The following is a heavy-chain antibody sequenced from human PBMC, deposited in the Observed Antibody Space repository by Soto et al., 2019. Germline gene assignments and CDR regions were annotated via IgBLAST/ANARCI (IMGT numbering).Heavy chain of an antibody. Sequence: QVQLVQSGAEVKKPGASVKVSCKASGYTFTSYGISWVRQAPGQGLEWMGWISAYNGNTNYAQKLQGRVTMTTDTSTSTAYMELRSLRSDDTAMYYCARARGYCSGGSCWTHFDYWGQGTLVTVSS. CDR3: ARARGYCSGGSCWTHFDY. CDR1: GYTFTSYG. CDR2: ISAYNGNT. V-gene: IGHV1-18*01. D-gene: IGHD2-15*01. J-gene: IGHJ4*02.